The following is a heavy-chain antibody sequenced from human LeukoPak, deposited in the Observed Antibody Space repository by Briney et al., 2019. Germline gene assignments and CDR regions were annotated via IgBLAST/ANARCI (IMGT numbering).Heavy chain of an antibody. CDR3: ARAGPENDFWSGYPINWFDP. D-gene: IGHD3-3*01. CDR1: GFTFDDYG. J-gene: IGHJ5*02. V-gene: IGHV3-20*04. Sequence: GGSLRLSCAASGFTFDDYGMSWVRQAPGKGLEWVSGINWNGGSTGYADSVKGRFTISRDNAKNSLYLQMNSLRAEDTALYYCARAGPENDFWSGYPINWFDPWGQGTLVTVSS. CDR2: INWNGGST.